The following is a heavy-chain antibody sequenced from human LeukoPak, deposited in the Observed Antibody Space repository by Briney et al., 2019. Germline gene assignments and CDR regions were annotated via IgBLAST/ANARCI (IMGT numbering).Heavy chain of an antibody. J-gene: IGHJ4*02. CDR3: ARDLGLSVRYFDY. CDR2: INPNSGGT. CDR1: GYTFTGYY. D-gene: IGHD3-16*01. Sequence: ASVKVSCKASGYTFTGYYMHWVRQAPGQGLEWMGWINPNSGGTNYEPKFQGRVTMTRDTSISTAYMELSRLRSDDTAVYYCARDLGLSVRYFDYWGQGTLVTVSS. V-gene: IGHV1-2*02.